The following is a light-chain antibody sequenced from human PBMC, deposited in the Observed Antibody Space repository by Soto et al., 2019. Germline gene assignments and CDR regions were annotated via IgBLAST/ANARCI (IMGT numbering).Light chain of an antibody. V-gene: IGLV2-8*01. CDR1: NSDVGSYNY. CDR2: EVN. J-gene: IGLJ1*01. Sequence: QSVLTQPPSASGSPGQSVTISCTGANSDVGSYNYVSWYQQHPGKAPKLMIYEVNKRPSGVPDRFSGSKSGNTASLTVSGLQAEDEADYNCSSYAGTNTRYLFGSGTKVTVL. CDR3: SSYAGTNTRYL.